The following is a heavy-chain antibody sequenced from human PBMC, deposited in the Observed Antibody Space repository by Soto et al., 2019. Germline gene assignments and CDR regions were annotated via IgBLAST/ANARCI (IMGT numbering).Heavy chain of an antibody. D-gene: IGHD6-13*01. CDR3: ARIAHPYCSWSTPKIYYFDY. Sequence: QVTLKESGPVLVKPTETLTLTCTVSGFSLSNARMGVSWIRQPPGKALEWLAHIFSNDEKSYSTSLKSRLTISKDTSKSQVVLTMTNMVPVDTATYYCARIAHPYCSWSTPKIYYFDYWGQGSLVTVSS. CDR2: IFSNDEK. V-gene: IGHV2-26*01. J-gene: IGHJ4*02. CDR1: GFSLSNARMG.